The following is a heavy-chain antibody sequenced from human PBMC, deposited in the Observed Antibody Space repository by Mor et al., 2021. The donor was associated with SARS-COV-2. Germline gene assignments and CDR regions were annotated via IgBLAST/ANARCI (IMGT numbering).Heavy chain of an antibody. V-gene: IGHV4-59*01. Sequence: GSFLYGGSTNYNPSLKSRVTISVDTSKNQFSLKLSSVTAADTAVYYCAREVAGNEGPEWFDPWGQGTLVTVSS. D-gene: IGHD6-19*01. CDR3: AREVAGNEGPEWFDP. J-gene: IGHJ5*02. CDR2: FLYGGST.